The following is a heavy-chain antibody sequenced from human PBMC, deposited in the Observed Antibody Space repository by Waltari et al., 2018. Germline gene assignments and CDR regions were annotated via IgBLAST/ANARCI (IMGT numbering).Heavy chain of an antibody. Sequence: QVRLAQSGAEVKTPGASLKVSCEASGSTFSNYFVHWVRQAPGQGLEWMGMINTAAGTTNYAPKFRGRVTMTRDTSTSTVYLDLSSLRSEDTAVYFCAREPPGATKGFDYWGQGTLVIVSS. CDR3: AREPPGATKGFDY. D-gene: IGHD1-26*01. J-gene: IGHJ4*02. CDR2: INTAAGTT. V-gene: IGHV1-46*01. CDR1: GSTFSNYF.